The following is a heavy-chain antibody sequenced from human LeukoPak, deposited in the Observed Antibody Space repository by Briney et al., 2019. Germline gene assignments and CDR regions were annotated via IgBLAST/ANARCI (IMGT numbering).Heavy chain of an antibody. Sequence: PGGSLRLSCAAPGVNVKNNYMSWVCQAPGKGPEWVSVTYSDGYTSFADSVAGRFTFSRDTSRNTMFLQMTSLRVDDSAVYYCVWGRQWYFDLWGRGSLVTVSS. D-gene: IGHD3-16*01. CDR2: TYSDGYT. J-gene: IGHJ2*01. CDR3: VWGRQWYFDL. CDR1: GVNVKNNY. V-gene: IGHV3-53*01.